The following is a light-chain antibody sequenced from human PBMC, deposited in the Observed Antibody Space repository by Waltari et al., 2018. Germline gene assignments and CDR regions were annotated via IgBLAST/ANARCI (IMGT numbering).Light chain of an antibody. CDR3: QQRSNWPPLT. CDR1: QSVSRD. V-gene: IGKV3-11*01. J-gene: IGKJ4*01. Sequence: CRARQSVSRDLAWYQQKPGQAPRLLIYDASNRATGIPARFSGSGSGTDFTLTISSLEPEDFAVYYCQQRSNWPPLTFGGGTKVEIK. CDR2: DAS.